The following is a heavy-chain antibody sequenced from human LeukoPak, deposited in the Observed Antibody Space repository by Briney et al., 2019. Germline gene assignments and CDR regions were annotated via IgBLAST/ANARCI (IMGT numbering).Heavy chain of an antibody. CDR2: INAGNGNT. CDR3: ARETLGVDPLDY. D-gene: IGHD7-27*01. CDR1: GYTFTSYA. J-gene: IGHJ4*02. Sequence: ASVKVSCKASGYTFTSYAMHWVRQAPGQRLEWMGWINAGNGNTKYSQKFQGRVTITRDTSASTAYMELRSLRSDDTAVYYCARETLGVDPLDYWGQGTLVTVSS. V-gene: IGHV1-3*01.